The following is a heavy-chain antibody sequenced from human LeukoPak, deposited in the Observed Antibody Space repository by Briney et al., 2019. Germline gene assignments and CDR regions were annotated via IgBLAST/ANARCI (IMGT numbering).Heavy chain of an antibody. CDR2: ISSSGRT. CDR1: GDSMNTYY. V-gene: IGHV4-4*07. J-gene: IGHJ3*02. CDR3: ARDEAVAASHDGGLHI. D-gene: IGHD4-23*01. Sequence: SETLSLTCTVSGDSMNTYYWSWIRQPAGQGLEWIGHISSSGRTNYNPSLKSRVTMSLDTSKNQFSLKLTSVTAADTAVYYCARDEAVAASHDGGLHIWGQGTMVTVSS.